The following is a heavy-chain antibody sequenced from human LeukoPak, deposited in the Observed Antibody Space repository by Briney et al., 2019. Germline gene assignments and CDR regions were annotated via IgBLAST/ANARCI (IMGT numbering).Heavy chain of an antibody. Sequence: GGSLTLSCAASGFTFSSYAMSWVRQAPGKGLEWVSAISASGVSTYYADSVKGRFTISRDNSKNTLYLQMNSLRAEDTAVYYCAKLGYSDSGYWGQGTLVTVSS. J-gene: IGHJ4*02. CDR3: AKLGYSDSGY. CDR2: ISASGVST. CDR1: GFTFSSYA. D-gene: IGHD5-12*01. V-gene: IGHV3-23*01.